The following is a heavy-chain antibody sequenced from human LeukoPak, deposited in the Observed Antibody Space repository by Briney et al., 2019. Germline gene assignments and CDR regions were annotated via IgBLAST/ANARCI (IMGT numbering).Heavy chain of an antibody. Sequence: SETLSLTCAVSGRSVSSNNWRRCVRQPPGKGLEWIGEIYHSGSTNYNPSLKSRVTISVDKSKNQFSLKLSSVTAADTAVYYWRRDTAASVQNWFDSWGQGTLVTVSS. CDR2: IYHSGST. CDR3: RRDTAASVQNWFDS. V-gene: IGHV4-4*02. J-gene: IGHJ5*01. D-gene: IGHD6-13*01. CDR1: GRSVSSNNW.